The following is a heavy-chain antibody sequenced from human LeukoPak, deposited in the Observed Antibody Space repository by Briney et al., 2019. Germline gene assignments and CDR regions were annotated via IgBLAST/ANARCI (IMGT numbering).Heavy chain of an antibody. Sequence: SETLSLTCTVSGGSISSYYWSWIRQPPGKGLEWIGYIYYSGSTNYNPSLKSRVTISVDTSKNQFSLKLSSVTAADPAVYHCARASGIDAFDIWGQGTMVTVSS. V-gene: IGHV4-59*01. D-gene: IGHD6-25*01. J-gene: IGHJ3*02. CDR1: GGSISSYY. CDR2: IYYSGST. CDR3: ARASGIDAFDI.